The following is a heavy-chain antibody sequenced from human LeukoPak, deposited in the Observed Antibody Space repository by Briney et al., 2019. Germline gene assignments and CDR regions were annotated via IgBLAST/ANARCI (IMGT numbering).Heavy chain of an antibody. CDR3: ATDKMRAVAGGHYYYGMDV. CDR2: FDPEDGET. D-gene: IGHD6-19*01. J-gene: IGHJ6*02. CDR1: GYTLTELS. V-gene: IGHV1-24*01. Sequence: ASVNVSCKVSGYTLTELSMHWVRQAPGKGLEWMGGFDPEDGETIYAQKFQGRVTMTEDTSTDTAYMELSSLRSEDTAVYYCATDKMRAVAGGHYYYGMDVWGQGTTVTVSS.